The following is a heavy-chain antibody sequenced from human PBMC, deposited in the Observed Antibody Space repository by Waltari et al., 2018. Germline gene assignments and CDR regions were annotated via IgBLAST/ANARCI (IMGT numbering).Heavy chain of an antibody. J-gene: IGHJ4*02. CDR3: ARVYYDILTGLSPFDY. D-gene: IGHD3-9*01. CDR1: GGSISSSSYY. CDR2: IYYSGST. Sequence: QLQLQESGPGLVKPSETLSLTCTVSGGSISSSSYYWGWIRQPPGKGLEWIGSIYYSGSTYYNPSLKSRVTISVDTSKNQFSLKLSSVTAADTAVYYCARVYYDILTGLSPFDYWGQGTLVTVSS. V-gene: IGHV4-39*07.